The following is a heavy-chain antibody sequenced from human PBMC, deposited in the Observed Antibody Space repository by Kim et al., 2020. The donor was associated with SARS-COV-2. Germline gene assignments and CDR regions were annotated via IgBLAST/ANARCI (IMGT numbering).Heavy chain of an antibody. CDR3: ARDQVLLWFGDLAAFDI. CDR2: INAGNGNT. CDR1: GYTFTSYA. J-gene: IGHJ3*02. V-gene: IGHV1-3*01. Sequence: ASVKVSCKASGYTFTSYAMHWVRQAPGQRLEWMGWINAGNGNTKYSQKFQGRVTITRDTSASTAYMELSSLRSEDTAVYYCARDQVLLWFGDLAAFDIWGQGTMVTVSS. D-gene: IGHD3-10*01.